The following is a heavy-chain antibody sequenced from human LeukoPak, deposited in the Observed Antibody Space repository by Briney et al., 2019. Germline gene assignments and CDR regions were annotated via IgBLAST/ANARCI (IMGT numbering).Heavy chain of an antibody. D-gene: IGHD3-3*01. CDR3: ARAMGTSYGFWSGSYTVSYYYYMDV. CDR1: GFTFSSHS. Sequence: GGSLRLSCATFGFTFSSHSMSWVRQAPGKGLEWVANIKQDGSEKHYVDSVKGRFSISRDNTKYSLYLQMSSLRAEDTAVYYCARAMGTSYGFWSGSYTVSYYYYMDVWGKGTTVAVS. CDR2: IKQDGSEK. J-gene: IGHJ6*03. V-gene: IGHV3-7*01.